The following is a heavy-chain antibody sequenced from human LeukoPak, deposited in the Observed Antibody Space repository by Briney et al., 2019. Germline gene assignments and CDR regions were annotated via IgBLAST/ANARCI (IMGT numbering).Heavy chain of an antibody. CDR2: IYYSGST. CDR1: GGSISSYY. V-gene: IGHV4-59*01. CDR3: ARDNGTGELGPFDY. J-gene: IGHJ4*02. Sequence: SETLSLTCTVSGGSISSYYWSWIRQPPGKGLEWIGYIYYSGSTNYNPSLKSRVTISLDTSKNQFSLKLSSVTAADTAVYYCARDNGTGELGPFDYWGQGTLVTVSS. D-gene: IGHD7-27*01.